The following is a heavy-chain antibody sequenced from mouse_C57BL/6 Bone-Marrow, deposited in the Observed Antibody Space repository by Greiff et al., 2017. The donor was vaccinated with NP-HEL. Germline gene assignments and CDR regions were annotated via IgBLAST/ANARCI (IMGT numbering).Heavy chain of an antibody. CDR2: IYPGSGNT. CDR3: ARRDYYGSSWWYFDV. V-gene: IGHV1-66*01. J-gene: IGHJ1*03. Sequence: QVQLQQSGPELVKPGASVKISCKASGYSFTSYYIHWVKQRPGQGLEWIGWIYPGSGNTKYNEKFKGKATLTADTSSSTAYMQLSSLTSEDSAVYYCARRDYYGSSWWYFDVWGTGTTVTVSS. D-gene: IGHD1-1*01. CDR1: GYSFTSYY.